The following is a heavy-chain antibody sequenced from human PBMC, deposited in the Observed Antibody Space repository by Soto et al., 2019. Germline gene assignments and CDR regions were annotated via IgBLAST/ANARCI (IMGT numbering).Heavy chain of an antibody. D-gene: IGHD3-22*01. V-gene: IGHV3-33*01. Sequence: PGGSLRISCTASGFTFSSYGIHWVRQAPGKGLEWVALIWHDGSNKYYSDSVKGRFTISRDNSKNTLYLQMNSLRAEDTAVYYCARDWSSGYSDIWGQGTMVTVSS. J-gene: IGHJ3*02. CDR3: ARDWSSGYSDI. CDR2: IWHDGSNK. CDR1: GFTFSSYG.